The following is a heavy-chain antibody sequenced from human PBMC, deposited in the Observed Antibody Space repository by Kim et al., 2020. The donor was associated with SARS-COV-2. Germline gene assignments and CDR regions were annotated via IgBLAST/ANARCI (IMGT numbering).Heavy chain of an antibody. V-gene: IGHV3-21*01. J-gene: IGHJ3*02. Sequence: GGSLRLSCAASGFTFSSYSMNWVRQAPGKGLEWVSSISSSSSYIYYADSVKGRFTISRDNAKNSLYLQMNSLRAEDTAVYYCARAHRPMRAFIAAAGTGAFDIWGQGTMVTVSS. D-gene: IGHD6-13*01. CDR1: GFTFSSYS. CDR3: ARAHRPMRAFIAAAGTGAFDI. CDR2: ISSSSSYI.